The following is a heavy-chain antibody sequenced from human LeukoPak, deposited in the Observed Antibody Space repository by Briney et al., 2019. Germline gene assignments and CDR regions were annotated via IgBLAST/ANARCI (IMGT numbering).Heavy chain of an antibody. J-gene: IGHJ4*02. CDR3: AKDLPEYYGSGSYGFDY. CDR2: IRYDGSNK. Sequence: AGSLRLSCAASGFTSSSYGLHWVRQAPGKGLEWVAFIRYDGSNKYYADSVKGRFTISRDNSKNTLFLQMNSLRADDTAVYYCAKDLPEYYGSGSYGFDYWGQGTLVTVSS. D-gene: IGHD3-10*01. CDR1: GFTSSSYG. V-gene: IGHV3-30*02.